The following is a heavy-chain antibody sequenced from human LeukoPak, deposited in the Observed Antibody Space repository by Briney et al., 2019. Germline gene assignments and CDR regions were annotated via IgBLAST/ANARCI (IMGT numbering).Heavy chain of an antibody. CDR1: GGSISSYY. CDR3: ARGQWLVSGSNWFDP. V-gene: IGHV4-59*01. J-gene: IGHJ5*02. CDR2: IYYSGST. D-gene: IGHD6-19*01. Sequence: PSETLSLTCTVSGGSISSYYWSWIRQPPGKGLEWIGYIYYSGSTNYNPSLKSRVTISVDTSKNQFSLKLSSVTAADTAVYYCARGQWLVSGSNWFDPWGQGTLVTVSS.